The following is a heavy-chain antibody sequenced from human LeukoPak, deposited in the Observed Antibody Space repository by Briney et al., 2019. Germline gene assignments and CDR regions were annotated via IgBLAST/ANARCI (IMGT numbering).Heavy chain of an antibody. J-gene: IGHJ6*03. V-gene: IGHV1-18*01. Sequence: GASVKVSCKASGYTFTSYGITWVRQAPGQGLEWMGWISAYNGNTNYAQKVQGRVTMTTDPSTSTGYMELRSLRSDDTAVYYCARVKLGRGDWGFEYYHYMDVWGKGTTVTVSS. CDR3: ARVKLGRGDWGFEYYHYMDV. CDR2: ISAYNGNT. D-gene: IGHD7-27*01. CDR1: GYTFTSYG.